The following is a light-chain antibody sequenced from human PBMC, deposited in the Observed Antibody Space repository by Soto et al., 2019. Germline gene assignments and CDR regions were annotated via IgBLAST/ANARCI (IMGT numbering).Light chain of an antibody. V-gene: IGKV3-20*01. CDR2: GAF. CDR1: QSETSTY. J-gene: IGKJ3*01. CDR3: QHYGTSLFT. Sequence: EIVLTQSPDTLSLSPGERATLSCRASQSETSTYLAWYQQKPGQAPRLLIYGAFYRTTGIPDRFSGSGSGTDFTLTITRMEPEDFAVYYCQHYGTSLFTFGPGTKVDIK.